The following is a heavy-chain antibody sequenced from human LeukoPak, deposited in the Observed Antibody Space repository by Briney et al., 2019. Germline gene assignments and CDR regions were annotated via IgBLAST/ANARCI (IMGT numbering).Heavy chain of an antibody. CDR1: GFSFGNYA. CDR2: ISGTGGAT. V-gene: IGHV3-23*01. CDR3: VKDPRDTYGTNWFVS. Sequence: GGSLSLSCVASGFSFGNYAMSWVRQAPGKGLQWVSQISGTGGATWYAGFARDRFTISRDNSKKTLYLQMSGLRVEDTAMYYCVKDPRDTYGTNWFVSWGQGTLLIVSS. J-gene: IGHJ5*01. D-gene: IGHD2-21*01.